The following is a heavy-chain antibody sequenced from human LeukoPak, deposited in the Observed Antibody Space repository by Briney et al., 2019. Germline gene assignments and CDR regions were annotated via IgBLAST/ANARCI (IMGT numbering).Heavy chain of an antibody. Sequence: SETLSLTCTVSGGSISSSSYYWGWIRQPPGKGLEWIGSIYYSGSTYYNPSLKSRVTISVDTSKNQFSLKLSSVTSADTAVYYCARGIAAAGLYNYYYYYMDVWGKGTTVTVSS. CDR1: GGSISSSSYY. V-gene: IGHV4-39*07. J-gene: IGHJ6*03. CDR3: ARGIAAAGLYNYYYYYMDV. D-gene: IGHD6-13*01. CDR2: IYYSGST.